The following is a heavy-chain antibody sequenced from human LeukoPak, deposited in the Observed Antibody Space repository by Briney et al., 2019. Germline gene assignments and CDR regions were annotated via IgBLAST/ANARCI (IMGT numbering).Heavy chain of an antibody. CDR3: ARGTDSDY. J-gene: IGHJ4*02. CDR2: IYDSGST. Sequence: SETLSLTCTVSGDSISSNYWSWIRQSPGKGLEWIGYIYDSGSTNYNPSLKSRVTILADRSKNQFSLKLNSVTAADTAVYYCARGTDSDYWGQGTLVTISS. D-gene: IGHD2-2*01. V-gene: IGHV4-59*01. CDR1: GDSISSNY.